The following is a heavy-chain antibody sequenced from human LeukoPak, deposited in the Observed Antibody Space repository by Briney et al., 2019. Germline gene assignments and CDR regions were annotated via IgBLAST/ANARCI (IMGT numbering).Heavy chain of an antibody. V-gene: IGHV4-59*01. J-gene: IGHJ4*02. D-gene: IGHD4-17*01. CDR3: ASLGTTVTTFNFDY. CDR2: IYYSGST. CDR1: GGSISSYY. Sequence: SETLSLTCTVSGGSISSYYWSWIRQPPGKGLEWIGYIYYSGSTNYNPSLKSRVTISVDTSKNQFSLKLSSATAADTAVYYCASLGTTVTTFNFDYWGQGTLVTVSS.